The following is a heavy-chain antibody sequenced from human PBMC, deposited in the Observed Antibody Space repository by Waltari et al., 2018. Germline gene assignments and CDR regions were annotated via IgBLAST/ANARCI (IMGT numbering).Heavy chain of an antibody. CDR3: ARMVRGYCSSTSCHTDH. CDR1: GGSISSSSYY. CDR2: IYYSGST. J-gene: IGHJ4*02. D-gene: IGHD2-2*01. V-gene: IGHV4-39*07. Sequence: QLQLQESGPGLVKPSETLSLTCTVSGGSISSSSYYWGWVRQPPGRGLGGIGSIYYSGSTYHNPSRKSRVTISVDTSKNQFSLRVSSVTAADTAVFYCARMVRGYCSSTSCHTDHWGQGTLVTVSS.